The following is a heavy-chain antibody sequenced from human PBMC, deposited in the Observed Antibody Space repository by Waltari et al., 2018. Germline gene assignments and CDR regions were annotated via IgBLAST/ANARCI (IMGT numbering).Heavy chain of an antibody. CDR2: IYGSDWAT. D-gene: IGHD3-10*01. Sequence: QVQLQESGPGLVKPSETLSLTCAVSGGSITSYYWSWIRQSPGKGLEWIGRIYGSDWATDYNSSLKSRVTISTDTSKNQFSRKWSSVTAADTAVYFCARPLGDFWGQGLLVTVSS. CDR3: ARPLGDF. CDR1: GGSITSYY. V-gene: IGHV4-4*07. J-gene: IGHJ4*02.